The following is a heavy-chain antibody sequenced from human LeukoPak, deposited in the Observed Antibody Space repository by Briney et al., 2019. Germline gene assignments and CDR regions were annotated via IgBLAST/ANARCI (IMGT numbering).Heavy chain of an antibody. CDR1: GYTFTDNY. Sequence: GASVKVSCEASGYTFTDNYIHWVRQGPGQGLEWRGGINPRSGGTSYGQKFQGRVTVTRDTSISTAYMELSSLTSDDTAVYYCGRVAYCGSGCYYYFDYWGQGTLVTVSS. CDR3: GRVAYCGSGCYYYFDY. CDR2: INPRSGGT. V-gene: IGHV1-2*02. J-gene: IGHJ4*02. D-gene: IGHD2-21*02.